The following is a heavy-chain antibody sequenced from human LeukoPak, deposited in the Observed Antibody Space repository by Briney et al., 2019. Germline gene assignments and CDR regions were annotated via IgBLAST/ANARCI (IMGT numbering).Heavy chain of an antibody. D-gene: IGHD3-22*01. CDR1: GYSISSAYY. V-gene: IGHV4-38-2*02. CDR2: ISHSGIT. Sequence: SETLSLTCTVSGYSISSAYYWGWIRQPPGKGLEWIGGISHSGITYHNPPLQSRVTISPDTSKNQFSLKLSSVTAADTAVYYCARHPLNYYDSSGYFTAEFDYWGQGTLVTVSS. J-gene: IGHJ4*02. CDR3: ARHPLNYYDSSGYFTAEFDY.